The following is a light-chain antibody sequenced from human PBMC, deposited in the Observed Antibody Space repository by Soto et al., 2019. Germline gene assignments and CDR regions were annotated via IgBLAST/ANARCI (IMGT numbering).Light chain of an antibody. CDR3: STWDDSLPGLV. CDR2: NND. Sequence: QSVLTQPPSASGTPGQRVTISCSGSSSNIGSNSVYWYYQLPGTAPKLLIYNNDQRPSGVPDRISGSKSGTSASLAASGLRSGDEADYYCSTWDDSLPGLVFGGGTKLTVL. V-gene: IGLV1-47*02. J-gene: IGLJ2*01. CDR1: SSNIGSNS.